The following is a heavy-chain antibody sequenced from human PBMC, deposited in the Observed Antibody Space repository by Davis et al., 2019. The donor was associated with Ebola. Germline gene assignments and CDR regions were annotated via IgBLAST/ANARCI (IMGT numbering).Heavy chain of an antibody. D-gene: IGHD4-23*01. CDR2: VYYTGST. CDR3: ARRRWGHGFYYGMDV. J-gene: IGHJ6*04. Sequence: SETLSLTCNFSGGSISGYYWSWIRQPPGKGLEWIGYVYYTGSTNYSPSLKSRVTISVDTSKNQFSLNLSSVTAADTAVYYCARRRWGHGFYYGMDVWGKGTTVTVSS. CDR1: GGSISGYY. V-gene: IGHV4-59*08.